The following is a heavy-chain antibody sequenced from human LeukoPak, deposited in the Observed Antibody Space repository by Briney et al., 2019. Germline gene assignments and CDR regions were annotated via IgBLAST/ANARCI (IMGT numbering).Heavy chain of an antibody. CDR2: ISSDGNSK. V-gene: IGHV3-30-3*01. CDR1: GFSFSSS. CDR3: ARDREMAFDY. J-gene: IGHJ4*02. Sequence: GGSLRLSCAASGFSFSSSIHWVRQAPGKGLEWVAVISSDGNSKNFALSVKGRFTISRDNSKNTLYLQMNSLRAEDTAVYYCARDREMAFDYWGQGTLVTVSS. D-gene: IGHD5-24*01.